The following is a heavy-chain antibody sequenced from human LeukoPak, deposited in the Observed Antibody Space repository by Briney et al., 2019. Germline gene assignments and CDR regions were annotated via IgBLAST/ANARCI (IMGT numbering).Heavy chain of an antibody. V-gene: IGHV4-31*03. J-gene: IGHJ6*03. D-gene: IGHD1-7*01. CDR3: ARDRRTWNYSPHLYYYYCYMDV. CDR1: GDSIYSGGFY. CDR2: IYYSGST. Sequence: SQTLSLTCTVSGDSIYSGGFYWSWVRQHPGKGLEWIGHIYYSGSTNYNPSLKSRVTISVDTSKNQFSLKLSSVTAADTAVYYCARDRRTWNYSPHLYYYYCYMDVWGKGTTVTVSS.